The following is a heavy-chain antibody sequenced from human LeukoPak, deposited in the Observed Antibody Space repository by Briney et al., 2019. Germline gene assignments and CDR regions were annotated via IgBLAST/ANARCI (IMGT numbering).Heavy chain of an antibody. D-gene: IGHD4-17*01. J-gene: IGHJ4*02. V-gene: IGHV3-53*01. CDR1: GFTVSSNY. Sequence: PGGSLRLSCAASGFTVSSNYMSWVRQAPGKGLEWVSVIYSGGSTYYADSVKGRFTISRDNSKNTLYLQMNSLRAEDTAVYYCARPHDYGDYDYFDYWGQGTLVTVSS. CDR2: IYSGGST. CDR3: ARPHDYGDYDYFDY.